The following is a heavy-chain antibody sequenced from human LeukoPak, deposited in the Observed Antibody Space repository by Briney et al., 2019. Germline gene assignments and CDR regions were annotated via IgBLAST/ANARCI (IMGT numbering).Heavy chain of an antibody. CDR2: IYYSGST. CDR1: GGSMSTYY. V-gene: IGHV4-59*08. D-gene: IGHD3-10*01. J-gene: IGHJ5*02. Sequence: AETLSLTCTVSGGSMSTYYWSWIRQPPEKGLEWIGYIYYSGSTSYNPSLKSRVTISVDTSKNQFSLKLSSVTAADTAVYYCARHKHRSYGSGIDWFDPWGQGTLVTVSS. CDR3: ARHKHRSYGSGIDWFDP.